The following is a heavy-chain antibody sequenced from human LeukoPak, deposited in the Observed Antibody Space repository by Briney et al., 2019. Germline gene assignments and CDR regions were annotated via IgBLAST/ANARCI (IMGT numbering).Heavy chain of an antibody. Sequence: PGGSLRLSCAASGFTFSSYGMHWVRQAPGKGLEWVAIISYDGNNKYYADSVKGRFTISRDNSKNTLYLQMNSLRAEDTAVYYCAKAPQRGYSYGRLDYWGQGTLVTVSS. CDR1: GFTFSSYG. CDR3: AKAPQRGYSYGRLDY. J-gene: IGHJ4*02. D-gene: IGHD5-18*01. V-gene: IGHV3-30*18. CDR2: ISYDGNNK.